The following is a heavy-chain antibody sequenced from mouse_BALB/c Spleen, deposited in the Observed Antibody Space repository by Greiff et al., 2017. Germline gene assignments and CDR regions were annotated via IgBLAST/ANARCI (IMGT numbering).Heavy chain of an antibody. CDR3: ARERYYGSSYWFAY. D-gene: IGHD1-1*01. J-gene: IGHJ3*01. Sequence: DVKLVESGGGLVQPGGSLRLSCATSGFTFTDYYMSWVRQPPGKALEWLGFIRNKANGYTTEYSASVKGRFTISRDNSQSILYLQMNTLRAEDSATYYCARERYYGSSYWFAYWGQGTLVTVSA. CDR1: GFTFTDYY. CDR2: IRNKANGYTT. V-gene: IGHV7-3*02.